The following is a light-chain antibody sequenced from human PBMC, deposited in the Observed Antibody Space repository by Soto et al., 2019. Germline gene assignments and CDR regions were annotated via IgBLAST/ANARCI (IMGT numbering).Light chain of an antibody. J-gene: IGKJ1*01. V-gene: IGKV3-15*01. CDR3: QQYNTWPRT. CDR1: QSVSNN. CDR2: GAS. Sequence: EIVMTQSPATLSVSPGERANLSCRASQSVSNNLAWYQQKPGQAPRLLIYGASTSATGIPARFSGSGSGTEFTLTASSRQSEDFAVYYCQQYNTWPRTFGQGTKVEIK.